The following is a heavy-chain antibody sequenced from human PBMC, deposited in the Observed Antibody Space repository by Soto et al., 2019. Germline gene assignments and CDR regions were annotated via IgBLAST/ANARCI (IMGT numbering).Heavy chain of an antibody. CDR2: INSDGSST. Sequence: EVQLVESGGGLVQPGGSLRLSCAASGFTFSSCWMHWVRQAPGKGLVWVSRINSDGSSTSYADSVKGRFTISRDNAKNTLYLQMNSLRAEDTAVYYCARGGNYYGSGSPDYWGQGTLVTVSS. V-gene: IGHV3-74*01. D-gene: IGHD3-10*01. CDR1: GFTFSSCW. CDR3: ARGGNYYGSGSPDY. J-gene: IGHJ4*02.